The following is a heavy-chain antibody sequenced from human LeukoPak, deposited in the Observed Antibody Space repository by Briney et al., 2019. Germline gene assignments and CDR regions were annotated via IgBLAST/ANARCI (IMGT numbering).Heavy chain of an antibody. CDR1: GGSINDAS. CDR2: IYHSGGT. V-gene: IGHV4-59*01. J-gene: IGHJ4*02. CDR3: ARVGTYYRSLDS. D-gene: IGHD3-10*01. Sequence: MTSETLSLTCTVSGGSINDASWNWIRKPPGQGLEWIGCIYHSGGTNYNPSLKSRVTISLDTSKNQFSLKLSSVTAADTAVYYCARVGTYYRSLDSWGQGTLVTVSS.